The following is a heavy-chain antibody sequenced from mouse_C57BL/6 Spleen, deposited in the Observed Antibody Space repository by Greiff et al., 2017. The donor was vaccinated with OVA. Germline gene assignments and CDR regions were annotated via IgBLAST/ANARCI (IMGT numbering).Heavy chain of an antibody. CDR2: IDPSDSYT. Sequence: QVQLQQSGAELVMPGASVKLSCKASGYTFTSYWMHWVKQRPGQGLEWIGEIDPSDSYTNYNQKFKGKSTLTVDKSSSTAYMQLSSLTSEDSAVYYCASRGNYAMDYWGQGTSVTVSS. CDR3: ASRGNYAMDY. J-gene: IGHJ4*01. V-gene: IGHV1-69*01. CDR1: GYTFTSYW.